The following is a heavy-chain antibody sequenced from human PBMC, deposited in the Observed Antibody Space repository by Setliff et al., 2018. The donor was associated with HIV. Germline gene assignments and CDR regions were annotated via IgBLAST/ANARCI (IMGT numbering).Heavy chain of an antibody. Sequence: GASVKVSCKASAHTFTGYYVHWVRQAPGQGLEWMGWISVGKGDTKYSQEFQGRITITRDTSANTAYMELNNLRSDDTAVYFCARGALLAVFDFDHWGHGTLVTVSS. CDR2: ISVGKGDT. CDR3: ARGALLAVFDFDH. D-gene: IGHD2-21*01. CDR1: AHTFTGYY. V-gene: IGHV1-3*01. J-gene: IGHJ4*01.